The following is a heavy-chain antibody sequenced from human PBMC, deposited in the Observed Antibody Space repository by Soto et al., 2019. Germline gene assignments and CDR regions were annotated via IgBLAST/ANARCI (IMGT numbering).Heavy chain of an antibody. Sequence: EVQLVESGGGLVKPGGSLRLSCAASGFSFNNYGMNWVRQAPGKGLEWVSSISSSSSYISYADSVKGRFTISRDNAKNSVYLQMSSLRAEDTAVHYCARSDCTSTSCYVVWFDPWGQGTLVTVSS. CDR2: ISSSSSYI. J-gene: IGHJ5*02. CDR3: ARSDCTSTSCYVVWFDP. CDR1: GFSFNNYG. D-gene: IGHD2-2*01. V-gene: IGHV3-21*01.